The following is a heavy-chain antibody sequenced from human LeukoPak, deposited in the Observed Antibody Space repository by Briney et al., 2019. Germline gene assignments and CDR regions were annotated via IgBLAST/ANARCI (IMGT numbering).Heavy chain of an antibody. D-gene: IGHD3-22*01. CDR1: GFTFSDYY. J-gene: IGHJ4*02. Sequence: AGGSLRLSCAASGFTFSDYYMSWIRQAPGKGLEWVSYISSSGSTIYYADSVKGRFIISRDNAKNSLYLQMNSLRAEDTALYYCAKAGTYYYDSSGYYSHFDYWGQGTLVTVSS. CDR3: AKAGTYYYDSSGYYSHFDY. V-gene: IGHV3-11*01. CDR2: ISSSGSTI.